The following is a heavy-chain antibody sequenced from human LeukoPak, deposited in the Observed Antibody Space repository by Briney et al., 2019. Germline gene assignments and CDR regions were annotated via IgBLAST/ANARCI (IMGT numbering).Heavy chain of an antibody. D-gene: IGHD6-13*01. CDR2: INSDGSST. V-gene: IGHV3-74*01. CDR3: AKAVGSSWFPYYFDS. J-gene: IGHJ4*02. CDR1: GFTFSSYW. Sequence: PGGSLRLSCAASGFTFSSYWMHWVRQAPGKGLVWVSGINSDGSSTTYADSVKGRFTISRDNSKNTLYLQMNSLRADDTAVYYCAKAVGSSWFPYYFDSWGQGTLVTVSS.